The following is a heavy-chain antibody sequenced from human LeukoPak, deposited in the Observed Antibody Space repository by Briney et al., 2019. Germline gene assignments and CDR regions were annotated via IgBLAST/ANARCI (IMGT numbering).Heavy chain of an antibody. CDR2: IYSGDNT. CDR1: GFTVSNND. J-gene: IGHJ4*02. CDR3: ARESGDF. V-gene: IGHV3-53*01. Sequence: GGSLRLSCAASGFTVSNNDMSWVRQAPGKGLEWVSVIYSGDNTNYADSVKGRFTIYRDNSKNTVYLQMHSMRAEDTAVYFCARESGDFWGQGTLVTVSS.